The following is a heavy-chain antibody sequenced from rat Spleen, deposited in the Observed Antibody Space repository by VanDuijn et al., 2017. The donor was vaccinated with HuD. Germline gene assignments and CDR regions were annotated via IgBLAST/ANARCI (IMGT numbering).Heavy chain of an antibody. Sequence: EVQLVESDGGLVQPGRSLKLSCAASGFTFSDYYMAWVRQAPTKGLEWVATISYAGSSTYYRDSVKGRFTISRDNAKSTLYLQMDSLRSEDTATYYCARHFWGVMDAWGQGASVTVSS. V-gene: IGHV5-29*01. CDR3: ARHFWGVMDA. D-gene: IGHD4-6*01. CDR1: GFTFSDYY. J-gene: IGHJ4*01. CDR2: ISYAGSST.